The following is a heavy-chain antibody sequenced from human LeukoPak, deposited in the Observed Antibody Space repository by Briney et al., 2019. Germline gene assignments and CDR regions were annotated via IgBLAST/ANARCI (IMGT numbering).Heavy chain of an antibody. V-gene: IGHV5-51*01. CDR3: ARWGPYSSSWSDY. J-gene: IGHJ4*02. CDR1: GYSFTTYW. Sequence: GESLKISCKASGYSFTTYWIGWVRQVSGKGLEWVGIIYPADSTAKYSPSFQGQVTISADKSISTAYLQWSSLKASDTAMYYCARWGPYSSSWSDYWGQGTLVTVSS. CDR2: IYPADSTA. D-gene: IGHD6-13*01.